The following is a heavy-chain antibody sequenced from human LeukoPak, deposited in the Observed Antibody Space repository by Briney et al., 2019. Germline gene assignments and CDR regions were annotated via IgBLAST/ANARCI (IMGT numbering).Heavy chain of an antibody. CDR2: INARGDT. J-gene: IGHJ5*02. V-gene: IGHV4-34*01. CDR3: ARGQVPAARGYNWFDP. Sequence: SETRSLTCAVSGWSFNDYYWNWIRQPPGKGLEWIGEINARGDTNYNPSLKSRVTISVDTSKKQFSLRLTSMIAADTALYYCARGQVPAARGYNWFDPWGQGTLVTVSS. CDR1: GWSFNDYY. D-gene: IGHD2-2*01.